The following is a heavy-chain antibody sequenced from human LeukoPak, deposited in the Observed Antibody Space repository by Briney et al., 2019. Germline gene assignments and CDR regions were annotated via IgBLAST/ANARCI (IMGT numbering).Heavy chain of an antibody. Sequence: SETLSLTCAVYGGSFSGYYWSWIRQPPGKGLEWIGEINHSGSTNYNPSLKSRVTISVDTSKNQFSLKLSSVTAADTAVYYCARLRVPRTGGNYYYMDVWGKGTTVTVSS. V-gene: IGHV4-34*01. CDR2: INHSGST. J-gene: IGHJ6*03. CDR3: ARLRVPRTGGNYYYMDV. CDR1: GGSFSGYY. D-gene: IGHD1-14*01.